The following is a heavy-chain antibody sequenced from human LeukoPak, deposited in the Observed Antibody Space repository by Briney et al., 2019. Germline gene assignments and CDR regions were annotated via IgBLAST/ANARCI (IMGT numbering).Heavy chain of an antibody. CDR2: IYYSGNT. V-gene: IGHV4-39*01. Sequence: PSETLSLTCAVSGGSISSSNWWSWVRQPPGKGLEWIGSIYYSGNTYYNPSLKSRVTISVDTSKNQFSLKLNSVTATDTAVYYCARHYGPWGQGTLVTVSS. CDR1: GGSISSSNW. CDR3: ARHYGP. J-gene: IGHJ4*02. D-gene: IGHD3-10*01.